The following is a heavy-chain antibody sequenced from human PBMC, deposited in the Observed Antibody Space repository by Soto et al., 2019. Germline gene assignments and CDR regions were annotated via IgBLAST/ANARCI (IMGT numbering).Heavy chain of an antibody. Sequence: SETLSLTCAVSGGSISSGGYSWSWIRQPPGKGLEWIGYIYHSGYTYYNPSLKSRVTISVDRSKNQFSLKLSSLRSEDTAVYYCARSPGIAVADYWGQGTLVTVSS. CDR2: IYHSGYT. CDR1: GGSISSGGYS. J-gene: IGHJ4*02. D-gene: IGHD6-19*01. CDR3: ARSPGIAVADY. V-gene: IGHV4-30-2*02.